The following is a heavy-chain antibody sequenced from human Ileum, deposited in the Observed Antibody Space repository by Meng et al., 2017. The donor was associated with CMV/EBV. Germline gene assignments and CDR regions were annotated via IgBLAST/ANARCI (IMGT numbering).Heavy chain of an antibody. V-gene: IGHV3-33*01. J-gene: IGHJ6*02. Sequence: GESLKTSCMTSGFSFASHAMHWVRQVPGQGLEWLAVIWRDGGSKFYKASVKGRFAISRDNSQSTLFLQMNDLRAEDTAVYFCARDRSSGFSYGTYYYYYGMDVWGQGATVTVSS. CDR3: ARDRSSGFSYGTYYYYYGMDV. CDR1: GFSFASHA. CDR2: IWRDGGSK. D-gene: IGHD5-18*01.